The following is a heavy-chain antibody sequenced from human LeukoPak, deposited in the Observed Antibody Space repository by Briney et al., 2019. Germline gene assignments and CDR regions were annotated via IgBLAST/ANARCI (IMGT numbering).Heavy chain of an antibody. D-gene: IGHD7-27*01. CDR3: ARGPSGWGSLDS. CDR1: GFTFSSYW. Sequence: PGGSLRLSCAASGFTFSSYWMHWVRQAPGRGLVWVSRINSDGSSTNYADSVKGRVTISRDNAKNTLYLQVKSLRAEDTAVYYCARGPSGWGSLDSWGQGTLVTVSS. V-gene: IGHV3-74*01. CDR2: INSDGSST. J-gene: IGHJ4*02.